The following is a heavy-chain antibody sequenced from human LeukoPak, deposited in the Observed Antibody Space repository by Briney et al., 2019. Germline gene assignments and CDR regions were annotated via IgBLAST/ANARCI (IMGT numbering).Heavy chain of an antibody. J-gene: IGHJ3*02. CDR3: AIQRQLDAFDI. D-gene: IGHD6-13*01. V-gene: IGHV3-48*04. CDR1: GFTFSSYS. Sequence: GGSLRLSCAASGFTFSSYSMNWVRQAPGKGLEWVSYISSSSSTIYYADSVKGRFTISRDNAKNSLYLQMNSLRAEDTAVYYCAIQRQLDAFDIWGRGTMVTVSS. CDR2: ISSSSSTI.